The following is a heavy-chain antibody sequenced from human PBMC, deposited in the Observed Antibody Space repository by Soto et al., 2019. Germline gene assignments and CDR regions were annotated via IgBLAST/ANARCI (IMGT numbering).Heavy chain of an antibody. D-gene: IGHD6-13*01. Sequence: QTLSLTCAISGDSVSSNSAAWNWIRQSPSRGLEWLGRTYYRSKWYNDYAVSVKSRITINPDTSKNQFSLQLNSVTPEDTAVYYCARDKGAAAAAGTIGPTPLDYWGQGTLVTVSS. CDR2: TYYRSKWYN. CDR1: GDSVSSNSAA. CDR3: ARDKGAAAAAGTIGPTPLDY. V-gene: IGHV6-1*01. J-gene: IGHJ4*02.